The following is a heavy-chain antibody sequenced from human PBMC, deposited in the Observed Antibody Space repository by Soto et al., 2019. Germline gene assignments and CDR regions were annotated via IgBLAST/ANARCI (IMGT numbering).Heavy chain of an antibody. Sequence: QVQLVQSGAEVKKPGSSVKVSCKASGGTFSSYAISWVRQAPGQGLEWMGGIIPIFGTANYAQKFQGRVTITADESTSTAYMELSSLRSEDTAVYYCARSHNPACYYDSSGYYSSGDYWGQGTLVTVSS. CDR3: ARSHNPACYYDSSGYYSSGDY. V-gene: IGHV1-69*01. J-gene: IGHJ4*02. CDR1: GGTFSSYA. CDR2: IIPIFGTA. D-gene: IGHD3-22*01.